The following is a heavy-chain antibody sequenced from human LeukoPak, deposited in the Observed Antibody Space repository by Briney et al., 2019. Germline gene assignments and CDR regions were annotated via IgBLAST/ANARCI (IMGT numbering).Heavy chain of an antibody. D-gene: IGHD4-17*01. V-gene: IGHV3-21*01. CDR3: AKRSYGDYGSYFDY. J-gene: IGHJ4*02. CDR2: ISSSSSYI. CDR1: RFTFSSYS. Sequence: GGSLRLSCAASRFTFSSYSMNWVRQAPGKGLEWVSSISSSSSYIYYADSVKGRFTISRDNSKNTLYLQMNSLRAEDTAVYYCAKRSYGDYGSYFDYWGQGTLVTVSS.